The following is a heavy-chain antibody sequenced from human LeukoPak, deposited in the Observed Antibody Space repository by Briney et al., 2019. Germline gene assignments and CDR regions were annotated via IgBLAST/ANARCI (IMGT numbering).Heavy chain of an antibody. CDR3: AKTPVKWQLAKNLYFDY. D-gene: IGHD6-13*01. V-gene: IGHV3-23*01. CDR2: ISGSGGST. CDR1: GFSFSSYW. J-gene: IGHJ4*02. Sequence: GGSLRLSCAASGFSFSSYWMSWVRQAPGKGLEWVSAISGSGGSTYYADSVKGRFTISRDNSKNTLYLQMNSLRAEDTAVYYCAKTPVKWQLAKNLYFDYWGQGTLVTVSS.